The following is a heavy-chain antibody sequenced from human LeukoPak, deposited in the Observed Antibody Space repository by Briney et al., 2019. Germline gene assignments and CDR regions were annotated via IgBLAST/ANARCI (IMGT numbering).Heavy chain of an antibody. Sequence: GASVKVSCKASGGTFSSYAISWVRQAPEQGLEWMGGIIPIFGTANYAQKFQGRVTITTDESTSTAYMELSSLRSEDTAVYYCARGYCTNGVCSDLDYWGQGTLVTVSS. D-gene: IGHD2-8*01. J-gene: IGHJ4*02. CDR2: IIPIFGTA. CDR3: ARGYCTNGVCSDLDY. V-gene: IGHV1-69*05. CDR1: GGTFSSYA.